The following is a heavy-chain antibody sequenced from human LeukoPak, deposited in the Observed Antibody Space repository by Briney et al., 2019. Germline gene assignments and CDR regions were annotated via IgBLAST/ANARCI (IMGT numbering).Heavy chain of an antibody. CDR1: GGSISSGGYS. J-gene: IGHJ1*01. CDR2: IYYSGST. D-gene: IGHD3-3*01. CDR3: ARLVTRYKIFGVVNGYFQH. V-gene: IGHV4-30-2*01. Sequence: SQTLSLTCAVSGGSISSGGYSWSWIRQPPGKGLEWIGYIYYSGSTNYNPSLKSRVTISVDTSKNQFSLKLSSVTAADTAVYYCARLVTRYKIFGVVNGYFQHWGQGTLVTVSS.